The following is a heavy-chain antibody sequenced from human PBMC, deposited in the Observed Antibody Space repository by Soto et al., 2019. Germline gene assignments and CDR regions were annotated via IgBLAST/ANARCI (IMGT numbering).Heavy chain of an antibody. J-gene: IGHJ4*02. V-gene: IGHV3-30*03. CDR3: TRGGTSATYWGLFYD. Sequence: GGSLRLSCAASGFTFSDYGLHWVRQAPGKGLEWVAFMSKDGSNQFYADSVKGRFTISRDNAKNTLYLQMDSLGADDTAVYYCTRGGTSATYWGLFYDWGQGALVTV. CDR1: GFTFSDYG. CDR2: MSKDGSNQ. D-gene: IGHD7-27*01.